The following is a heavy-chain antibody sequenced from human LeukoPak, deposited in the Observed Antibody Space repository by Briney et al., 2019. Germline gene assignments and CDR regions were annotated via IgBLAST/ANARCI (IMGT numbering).Heavy chain of an antibody. CDR1: GFTFGNSW. V-gene: IGHV3-74*01. Sequence: PGGSLRLSCAASGFTFGNSWMHWVRQVPGKGLVYVSSIIGDGSLIHYADSVKGRFTVSRDNAKNTLYLQMNSLRAEDTAVYYCAGERCIGIDVGALDIWGQGTMVTVSS. J-gene: IGHJ3*02. CDR3: AGERCIGIDVGALDI. CDR2: IIGDGSLI. D-gene: IGHD1-14*01.